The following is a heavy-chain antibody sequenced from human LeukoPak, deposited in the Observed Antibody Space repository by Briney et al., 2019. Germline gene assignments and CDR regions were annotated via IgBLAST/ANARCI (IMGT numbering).Heavy chain of an antibody. D-gene: IGHD1-26*01. V-gene: IGHV1-18*01. CDR1: GYTFTSYG. CDR3: AREDREPWGALNWFDP. Sequence: ASVKVSCKASGYTFTSYGISWVRQAPGQGLEWMGWISAYNGNTNYAQKLQGRVTMTTDTSTSTAYMELRSLRSDDTAVYYCAREDREPWGALNWFDPWGQGTLVTVSS. J-gene: IGHJ5*02. CDR2: ISAYNGNT.